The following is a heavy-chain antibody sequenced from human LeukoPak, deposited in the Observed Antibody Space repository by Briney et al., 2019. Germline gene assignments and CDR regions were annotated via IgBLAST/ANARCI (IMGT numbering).Heavy chain of an antibody. D-gene: IGHD4-17*01. CDR3: ARGDYAYFFDY. CDR2: IYYDGGT. CDR1: GGSISTYS. Sequence: PSETLSLTCTVSGGSISTYSWTWIRQPPGKGLEWIGYIYYDGGTNSNPSLKSRVTISVDTSRNQFSLKLSSVTAADTAVYYCARGDYAYFFDYWGQGTLVTVSS. V-gene: IGHV4-59*01. J-gene: IGHJ4*02.